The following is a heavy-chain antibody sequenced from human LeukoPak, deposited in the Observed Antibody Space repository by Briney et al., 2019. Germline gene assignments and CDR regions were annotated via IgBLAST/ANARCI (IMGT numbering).Heavy chain of an antibody. D-gene: IGHD6-19*01. V-gene: IGHV3-7*01. CDR2: INHPGTEK. CDR1: GFTFSSYS. Sequence: GGSLRLSCAASGFTFSSYSMNWVRQAPGKGLEWVAFINHPGTEKYYVDSVEGRFTISRDNAKNSLYLQTNSLRAEDTAIYYCTRDWLDASLDYWGQGVLVTVSS. J-gene: IGHJ4*02. CDR3: TRDWLDASLDY.